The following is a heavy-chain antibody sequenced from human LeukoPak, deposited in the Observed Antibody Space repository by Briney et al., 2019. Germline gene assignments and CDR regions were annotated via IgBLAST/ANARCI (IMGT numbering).Heavy chain of an antibody. J-gene: IGHJ4*02. CDR3: ARPPGGAYCSSASCYSSFDY. V-gene: IGHV3-30*09. CDR1: GFTFNSYA. CDR2: ISYDGNNK. Sequence: GGSLRLSCAASGFTFNSYAMHWVRQAPGKGLEWVAVISYDGNNKYYADSVKGRFAISRDISKNTLYLQTNSLRAEDTAVYYCARPPGGAYCSSASCYSSFDYWGQGTLVTVSS. D-gene: IGHD2-2*01.